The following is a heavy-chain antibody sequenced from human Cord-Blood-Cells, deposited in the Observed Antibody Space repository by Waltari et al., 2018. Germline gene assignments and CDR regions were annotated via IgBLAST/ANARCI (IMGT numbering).Heavy chain of an antibody. CDR1: GLTFSSYW. V-gene: IGHV3-7*01. J-gene: IGHJ4*02. D-gene: IGHD7-27*01. CDR3: ARGTQLGPYYFDY. Sequence: EVQLVESGGGLVQPGGSLRLSGAASGLTFSSYWMSWVRQAPGKGLEWVANIKQDGSEKYYVDSVKGRFTISRDNAKNSLYLQMNSLRAEDTAVYYCARGTQLGPYYFDYWGQGTLVTVSS. CDR2: IKQDGSEK.